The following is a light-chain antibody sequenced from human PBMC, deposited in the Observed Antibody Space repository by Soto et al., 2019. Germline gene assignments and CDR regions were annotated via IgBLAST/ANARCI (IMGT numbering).Light chain of an antibody. CDR2: GAS. CDR3: QQYNNWPPIT. V-gene: IGKV3D-15*01. CDR1: QSVSSK. J-gene: IGKJ5*01. Sequence: ETVMTQSPATLSVSPGERATLSCWASQSVSSKLAWYQQKPGQAPRLLIYGASTRATGIPARFSGSGSGTEFTLTISSLQSEDFVVYYCQQYNNWPPITFGQGTRLEI.